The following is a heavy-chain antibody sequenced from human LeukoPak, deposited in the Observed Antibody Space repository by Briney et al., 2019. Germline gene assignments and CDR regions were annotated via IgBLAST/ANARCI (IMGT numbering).Heavy chain of an antibody. V-gene: IGHV3-72*01. Sequence: GGSLRLSCAASGFTFSDHYMDWARQAPGKGLEWVGRIRNKANSYSTEYAASVKGRFTISRDDSKNSLYLQLNSLKTDDTAVYYCARVSGSSHFDNWGQGTLVTVSS. CDR1: GFTFSDHY. J-gene: IGHJ4*02. D-gene: IGHD1-26*01. CDR2: IRNKANSYST. CDR3: ARVSGSSHFDN.